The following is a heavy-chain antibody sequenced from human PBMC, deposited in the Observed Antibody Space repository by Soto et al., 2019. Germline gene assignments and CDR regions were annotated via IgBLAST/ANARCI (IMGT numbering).Heavy chain of an antibody. D-gene: IGHD6-13*01. CDR1: GFTFSSYG. Sequence: ESGGGVVQPGRSLRLSCAASGFTFSSYGMHWVRQAPGKGLEWVAVIWYDGSNKYYADSVKGRFTISRDNSKNTLYLQMNSLRAEDTAVYYCARDTGAAASGGDYWGQGTLVTVSS. V-gene: IGHV3-33*01. CDR3: ARDTGAAASGGDY. J-gene: IGHJ4*02. CDR2: IWYDGSNK.